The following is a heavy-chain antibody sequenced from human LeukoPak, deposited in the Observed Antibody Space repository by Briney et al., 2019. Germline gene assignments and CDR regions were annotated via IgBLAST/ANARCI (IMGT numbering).Heavy chain of an antibody. J-gene: IGHJ4*02. Sequence: PSETLSLTCAVSGGSLSSHYWTWIRQPPGKGLEWIGYIYYTGATNYNPSLKSRVTISLDTSKNQFSLKLSSVTAADTAVYYCAGHHPRNTVDFWGQGTLVTVSS. CDR2: IYYTGAT. CDR3: AGHHPRNTVDF. CDR1: GGSLSSHY. D-gene: IGHD2/OR15-2a*01. V-gene: IGHV4-59*08.